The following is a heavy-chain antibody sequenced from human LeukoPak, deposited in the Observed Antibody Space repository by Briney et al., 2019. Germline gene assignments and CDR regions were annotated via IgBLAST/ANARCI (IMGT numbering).Heavy chain of an antibody. J-gene: IGHJ6*02. D-gene: IGHD3-3*01. Sequence: GGSLRLSCAASGFTFSSYAMHWVRQAPGKGLEWVAVISYDGSNKYYADSVKGRFTISRDNSKNTLYLQMNSLRAEDTAVYYCARDHKSYDFWSGSYYYYGMDVWGQGTTVTVSS. CDR1: GFTFSSYA. CDR3: ARDHKSYDFWSGSYYYYGMDV. V-gene: IGHV3-30-3*01. CDR2: ISYDGSNK.